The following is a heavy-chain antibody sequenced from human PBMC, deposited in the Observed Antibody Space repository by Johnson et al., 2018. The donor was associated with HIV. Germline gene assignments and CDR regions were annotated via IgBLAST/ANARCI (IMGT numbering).Heavy chain of an antibody. V-gene: IGHV3-23*04. CDR2: IGSRDDST. J-gene: IGHJ3*01. CDR1: GFTFSRYA. Sequence: VQLVESGGGLVQPGGSLRLSCAASGFTFSRYAMSWVRQTPGKGLEWVSVIGSRDDSTYYADSVKGRFTISRDNSKNTLSLHMNSLRAEDTAVYYCAKGRSGSSYDALDAWGQGTMVTVSS. CDR3: AKGRSGSSYDALDA. D-gene: IGHD6-6*01.